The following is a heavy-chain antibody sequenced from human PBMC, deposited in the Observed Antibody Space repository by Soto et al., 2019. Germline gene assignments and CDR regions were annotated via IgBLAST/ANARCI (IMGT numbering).Heavy chain of an antibody. CDR2: ISYDGSNK. J-gene: IGHJ4*02. CDR1: GFTFSSYG. Sequence: QVQLVESGGGVVQPGRSLRLSCAASGFTFSSYGMHWVRQAPGKGLEWVAVISYDGSNKYYADSVKGRFTISRDNSKNTLYLQMNSLRAEDTAVYYCAKDSERVVVTAPFDYWGQGTLVTVSS. CDR3: AKDSERVVVTAPFDY. D-gene: IGHD2-21*02. V-gene: IGHV3-30*18.